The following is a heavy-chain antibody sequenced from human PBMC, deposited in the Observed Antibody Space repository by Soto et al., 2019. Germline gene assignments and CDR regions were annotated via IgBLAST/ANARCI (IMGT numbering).Heavy chain of an antibody. CDR3: DSHDPASPVGY. D-gene: IGHD1-1*01. V-gene: IGHV3-72*01. CDR1: EFSFSDQY. CDR2: SRSKAKSYST. J-gene: IGHJ4*02. Sequence: EVQLVESGGGLVQPGGSLRLSCVAPEFSFSDQYMDWVRQAPGKGLEWVGRSRSKAKSYSTDYAASVKGRFTISRDDSTNSLYLHMNSLRTDDTAVYCCDSHDPASPVGYWGQGTLVTVSS.